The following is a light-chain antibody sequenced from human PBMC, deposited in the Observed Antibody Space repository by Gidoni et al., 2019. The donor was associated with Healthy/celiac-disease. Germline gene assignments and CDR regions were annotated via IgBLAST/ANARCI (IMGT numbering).Light chain of an antibody. V-gene: IGLV1-44*01. J-gene: IGLJ3*02. CDR2: STD. CDR3: TAWNDSLNGWV. Sequence: QSVLPQPPSASGTPGQRVTISCSGSSSNIGSNTVYWYQQLPGTAPKLLIYSTDQRPSGVPDRFSGSKSGTSASLTISGLQPEDEADYYCTAWNDSLNGWVFGGGTKLTVL. CDR1: SSNIGSNT.